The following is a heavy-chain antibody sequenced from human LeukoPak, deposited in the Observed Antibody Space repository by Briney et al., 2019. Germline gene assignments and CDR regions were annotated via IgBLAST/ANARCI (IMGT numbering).Heavy chain of an antibody. CDR2: ISGSGGST. CDR3: ASSRGIYDILTGYYDNYYMDV. J-gene: IGHJ6*03. Sequence: QTGGSLRLSCAASGFTFSSYAMSWVRQAPGKGLEWVSAISGSGGSTYYADSVKGRFTISRDNSKNTLYLQMNSLRAEDTAVYYCASSRGIYDILTGYYDNYYMDVWGKGTTVTVSS. D-gene: IGHD3-9*01. CDR1: GFTFSSYA. V-gene: IGHV3-23*01.